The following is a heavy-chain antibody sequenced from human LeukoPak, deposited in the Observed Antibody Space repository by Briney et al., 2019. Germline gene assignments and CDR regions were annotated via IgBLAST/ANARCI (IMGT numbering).Heavy chain of an antibody. J-gene: IGHJ5*02. Sequence: ASVKVSCKASGYTLTDYYMHWVRQAPGQGLEWMGWINPNSGGTNYAQTFQGRVTMTRGTSINTAYMELRRLRPDDTAVYYCAKDLRYSSSWTSGWFDPWGQGTLVTVSA. D-gene: IGHD6-13*01. CDR3: AKDLRYSSSWTSGWFDP. CDR1: GYTLTDYY. V-gene: IGHV1-2*02. CDR2: INPNSGGT.